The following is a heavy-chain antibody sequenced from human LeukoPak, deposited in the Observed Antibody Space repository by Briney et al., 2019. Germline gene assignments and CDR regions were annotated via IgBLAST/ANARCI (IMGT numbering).Heavy chain of an antibody. CDR1: GFTFSTYW. V-gene: IGHV3-7*01. CDR2: IKQDGSEK. Sequence: GGSLRPSCAASGFTFSTYWMSWVRQAPGKGLEWVANIKQDGSEKDYVDSVKGRFTISRDNAKNSLYLQMNSLRAEDTAVYYCARDKVVGATNFDYWGQGTLVTVSS. CDR3: ARDKVVGATNFDY. J-gene: IGHJ4*02. D-gene: IGHD1-26*01.